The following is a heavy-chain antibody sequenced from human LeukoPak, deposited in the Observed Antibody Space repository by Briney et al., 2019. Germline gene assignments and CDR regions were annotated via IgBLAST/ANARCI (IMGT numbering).Heavy chain of an antibody. CDR2: ISASGDST. D-gene: IGHD3-3*01. J-gene: IGHJ4*02. Sequence: PGESLRLSCAASKFTFSSFAMSWVRQAPGRGLEWVSGISASGDSTYYADSVKGRFTISRDNSRNTLYLQMNSLRAEDTAVYYCANGNGQRFLEWLHEVHFDYWGQGTLVTVSS. CDR3: ANGNGQRFLEWLHEVHFDY. CDR1: KFTFSSFA. V-gene: IGHV3-23*01.